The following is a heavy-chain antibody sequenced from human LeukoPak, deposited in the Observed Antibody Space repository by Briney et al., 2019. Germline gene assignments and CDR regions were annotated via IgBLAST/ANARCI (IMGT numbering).Heavy chain of an antibody. V-gene: IGHV3-30*18. CDR1: GFTFSSYG. Sequence: PGGSLRLSCVASGFTFSSYGMHWVRQAPGKGLEWVAVISYDGSNKYYADSVKGRFTISRDNSKNTLYLQMNSLRAEDTAVYYCAKDHGSGDVGDHWGQGTLVTVSS. D-gene: IGHD3-10*01. CDR3: AKDHGSGDVGDH. CDR2: ISYDGSNK. J-gene: IGHJ4*02.